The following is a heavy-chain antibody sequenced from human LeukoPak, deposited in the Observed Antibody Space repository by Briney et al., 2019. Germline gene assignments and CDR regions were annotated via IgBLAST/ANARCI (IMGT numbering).Heavy chain of an antibody. CDR2: IKQDRSEK. J-gene: IGHJ4*02. D-gene: IGHD1-26*01. V-gene: IGHV3-7*01. CDR1: GFIFSNYW. CDR3: ARGGGSYSGDY. Sequence: GGSLRLSCAASGFIFSNYWMSWVRQAPGKGLEWVANIKQDRSEKSYVDSVKGRFTISRDNAKNSLYLQMNSLRAEDTAVYYCARGGGSYSGDYWGQGTLVTVSS.